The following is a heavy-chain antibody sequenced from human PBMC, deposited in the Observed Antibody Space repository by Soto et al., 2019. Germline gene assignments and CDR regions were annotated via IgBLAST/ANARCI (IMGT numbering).Heavy chain of an antibody. V-gene: IGHV3-33*01. CDR1: GFTFSSYG. Sequence: QVHLVESGGGVVQPGMSLRLSCVASGFTFSSYGMHWVRQAPGKGLEWVAVNWFDGTNEYYADSVTGRLTISRDNSRNTLYMQMDSLRAEETAVYYCARDGDGSLHYIDFWGQGTLVTLSS. D-gene: IGHD3-3*01. CDR3: ARDGDGSLHYIDF. CDR2: NWFDGTNE. J-gene: IGHJ4*02.